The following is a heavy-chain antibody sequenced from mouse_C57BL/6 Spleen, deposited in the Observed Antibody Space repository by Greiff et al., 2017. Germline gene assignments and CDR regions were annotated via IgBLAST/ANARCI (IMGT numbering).Heavy chain of an antibody. J-gene: IGHJ2*01. V-gene: IGHV1-4*01. Sequence: QVQLQQSGAELARPGASVKMSCKASGYTFTSYTMHWVKQRPGQGLEWIGYINPSSGYTKYNQKFKDEATLTADKSSITAYMQLGSLTSEDSAGYYCARSQDLYFDYWGQGTTLTVSS. CDR3: ARSQDLYFDY. CDR1: GYTFTSYT. CDR2: INPSSGYT.